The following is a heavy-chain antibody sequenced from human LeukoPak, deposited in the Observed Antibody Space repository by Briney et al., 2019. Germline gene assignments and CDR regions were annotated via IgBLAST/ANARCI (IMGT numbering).Heavy chain of an antibody. CDR1: GGSISSYY. CDR2: IYYSGST. V-gene: IGHV4-59*08. CDR3: ARVTGRYFDL. Sequence: PSETLSLTCTVSGGSISSYYWSWIRQPPGKGLEWIGYIYYSGSTYYNPSLKSRVTISVDTSKNQFSLKLSSVTAADTAVYYCARVTGRYFDLWGRGTLVTVSS. D-gene: IGHD1-14*01. J-gene: IGHJ2*01.